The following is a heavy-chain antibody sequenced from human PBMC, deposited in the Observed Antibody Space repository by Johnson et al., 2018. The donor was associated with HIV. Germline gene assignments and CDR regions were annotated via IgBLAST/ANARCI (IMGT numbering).Heavy chain of an antibody. CDR3: AKEDCSAIVCSDDGFHL. V-gene: IGHV3-30*02. CDR1: GFTFNTYG. Sequence: QVQLVESGGGVVHPGGSLRLSCAASGFTFNTYGMHWVRQAPGKGLEWVAFIRYDGGTKYYADSMKGRFTISRDSSKTTLFLQMKSLRPEATAVYFWAKEDCSAIVCSDDGFHLWGQGTMVTLSS. D-gene: IGHD2-15*01. J-gene: IGHJ3*01. CDR2: IRYDGGTK.